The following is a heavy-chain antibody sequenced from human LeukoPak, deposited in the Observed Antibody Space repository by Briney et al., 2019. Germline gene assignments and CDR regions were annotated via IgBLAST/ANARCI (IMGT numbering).Heavy chain of an antibody. Sequence: PGGSLRLSCAASGFTFNRYWMSWVRQAPGKGLEWVAQIKSDGSEEYYADSVRGRFTISRDNAKTSLYLQMNSLGVEDTAVYYCARRFSGFYGMDVWGQGTTVTVSS. CDR1: GFTFNRYW. V-gene: IGHV3-7*02. D-gene: IGHD3-10*01. CDR3: ARRFSGFYGMDV. J-gene: IGHJ6*02. CDR2: IKSDGSEE.